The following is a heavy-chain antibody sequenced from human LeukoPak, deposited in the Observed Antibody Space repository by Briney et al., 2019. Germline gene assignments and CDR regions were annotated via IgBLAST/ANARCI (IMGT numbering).Heavy chain of an antibody. CDR1: GDSISSSSYY. CDR3: ARGGYCGGDCYFYY. V-gene: IGHV4-61*02. J-gene: IGHJ4*02. CDR2: IYTSGST. D-gene: IGHD2-21*02. Sequence: SETLSLTCSVSGDSISSSSYYWGWIRQPAGNGLEWIGRIYTSGSTNYNPSLKSRVTISVDTSKNQFSLKLSSVTAADTAVYYCARGGYCGGDCYFYYWGQGTLVTVSS.